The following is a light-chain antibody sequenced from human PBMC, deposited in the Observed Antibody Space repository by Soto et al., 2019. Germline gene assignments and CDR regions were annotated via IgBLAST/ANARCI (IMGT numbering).Light chain of an antibody. J-gene: IGKJ4*01. CDR2: DAS. CDR1: QDISNY. Sequence: DIQMTQSPSSLSASVGDRVTITCQASQDISNYLNWYQQKPGKAPKLLIYDASKLETGVPSRFSGSGSGTDFTCTISSLQPEDIATYYCQQYDYLPPLTFGGGTKVEI. CDR3: QQYDYLPPLT. V-gene: IGKV1-33*01.